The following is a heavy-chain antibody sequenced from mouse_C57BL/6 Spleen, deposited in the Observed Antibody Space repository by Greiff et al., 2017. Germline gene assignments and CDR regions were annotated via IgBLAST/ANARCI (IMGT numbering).Heavy chain of an antibody. Sequence: QVQLKQPGAELVKPGASVKMSCKASGYTFTSYWITWVKQRPGQGLEWIGDIYPGSGSTNYNEKFKSKATLTVDTSSSTAYMQLSSLTSEDSAVYYCARGRYDYDEGGNYAMDYWGQGTSVTVSS. CDR1: GYTFTSYW. CDR3: ARGRYDYDEGGNYAMDY. J-gene: IGHJ4*01. CDR2: IYPGSGST. V-gene: IGHV1-55*01. D-gene: IGHD2-4*01.